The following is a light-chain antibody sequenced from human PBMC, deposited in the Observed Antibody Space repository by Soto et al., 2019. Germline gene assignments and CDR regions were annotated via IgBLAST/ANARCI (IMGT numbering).Light chain of an antibody. CDR1: SGDVGDFNL. CDR3: CSYAGSPWM. J-gene: IGLJ3*02. CDR2: EVN. Sequence: QSALTQPASVSGSPGQSITVSCTGSSGDVGDFNLVSWYQQYPGKAPKLIIYEVNKRPLGVSDRFSGSKSGNTASLTISGLQAEDEADYHCCSYAGSPWMFGGGTKLTVL. V-gene: IGLV2-23*02.